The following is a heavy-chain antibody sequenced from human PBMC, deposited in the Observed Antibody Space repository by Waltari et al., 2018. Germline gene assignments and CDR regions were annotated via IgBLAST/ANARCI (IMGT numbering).Heavy chain of an antibody. D-gene: IGHD4-17*01. CDR3: TRDGGHDSGDFEDN. V-gene: IGHV3-23*03. CDR2: IYSGGST. CDR1: GFTFSSYA. J-gene: IGHJ4*02. Sequence: EVQLLESGGGLVQPGGSLRLSCAASGFTFSSYAMSWVRQAPGKGLGWVSVIYSGGSTYYADSVKGRFTISRDNSKNTLYLQMNSLRAEDTAVYYCTRDGGHDSGDFEDNWGQGSLVTVSS.